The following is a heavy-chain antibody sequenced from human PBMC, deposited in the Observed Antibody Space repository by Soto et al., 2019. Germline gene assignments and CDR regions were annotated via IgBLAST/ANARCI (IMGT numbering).Heavy chain of an antibody. CDR2: ISYDGSNK. Sequence: GGSLRLSCAASGFTFSSYGMHWVRQAPGKGLEWVAVISYDGSNKYYADSVKGRFTISRDNSKNTLYLQMNSLRAEDTAVYYCAKDRYCSSTSCYHWYDPWGQGTLVTVSS. CDR1: GFTFSSYG. D-gene: IGHD2-2*01. J-gene: IGHJ5*02. CDR3: AKDRYCSSTSCYHWYDP. V-gene: IGHV3-30*18.